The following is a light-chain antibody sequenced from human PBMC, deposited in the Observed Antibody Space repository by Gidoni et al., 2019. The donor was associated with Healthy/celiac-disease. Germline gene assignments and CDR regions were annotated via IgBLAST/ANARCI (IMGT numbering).Light chain of an antibody. CDR3: SSYTSSASGV. CDR2: EVS. V-gene: IGLV2-14*01. CDR1: SSDVGGYNY. Sequence: QSALTQPASVSGSPGQSITISCTGTSSDVGGYNYVSWYQQHQGKAPKLMIYEVSKRPSGVYNRFSGSKSGNTASLTISGLQAEDEADYYCSSYTSSASGVFGGGTKLTVL. J-gene: IGLJ3*02.